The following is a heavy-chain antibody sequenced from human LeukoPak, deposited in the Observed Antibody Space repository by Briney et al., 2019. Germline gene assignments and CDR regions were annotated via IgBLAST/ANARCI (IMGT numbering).Heavy chain of an antibody. CDR3: AGVGNGGYGGFDY. V-gene: IGHV4-30-4*01. D-gene: IGHD5-12*01. CDR1: SGSISSGDYY. J-gene: IGHJ4*02. Sequence: SETLSLTCTVSSGSISSGDYYWSWIRQPPGKGQEWIGYISSSGTTYYNPSLRSRITISVDSSKSQFSLNLSSVTASDTAVYYCAGVGNGGYGGFDYWGQGTLVTVSS. CDR2: ISSSGTT.